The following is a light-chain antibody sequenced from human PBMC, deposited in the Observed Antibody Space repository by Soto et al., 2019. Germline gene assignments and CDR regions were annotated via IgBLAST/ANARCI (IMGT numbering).Light chain of an antibody. CDR3: QQYVSSSYT. CDR2: ATS. J-gene: IGKJ2*01. V-gene: IGKV3-20*01. Sequence: EILLTQSPGTLSLSPGERATLSCRASQSVASSYLGWYQQKPGQAPRLLIYATSSRATGIPDRFSGSGSGTDFTLTISGLEPEDFAVYYCQQYVSSSYTFGQGTKLEIK. CDR1: QSVASSY.